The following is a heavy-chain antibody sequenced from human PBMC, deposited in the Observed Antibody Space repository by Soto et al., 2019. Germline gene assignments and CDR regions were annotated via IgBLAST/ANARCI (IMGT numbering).Heavy chain of an antibody. J-gene: IGHJ6*02. D-gene: IGHD3-10*01. CDR3: ASPYYYGSGSNPGYYYHYGMDV. CDR1: GYSFTNYW. CDR2: IDPSDSYT. Sequence: PGESLKISCKGSGYSFTNYWIGWVRQMPGKGLEWMGRIDPSDSYTNYSPSFQGHVTISADKSISTAYLQWSSLKASDTAMYYWASPYYYGSGSNPGYYYHYGMDVWGQGTTVTVSS. V-gene: IGHV5-10-1*01.